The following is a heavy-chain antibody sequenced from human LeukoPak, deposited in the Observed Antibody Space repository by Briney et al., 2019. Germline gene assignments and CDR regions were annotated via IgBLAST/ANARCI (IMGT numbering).Heavy chain of an antibody. CDR1: GFTFSSYW. J-gene: IGHJ4*02. CDR3: ATGGFDY. CDR2: IKPDGGET. V-gene: IGHV3-7*01. Sequence: GGSLRLSCAASGFTFSSYWMNWVRQAPGKGLEWVANIKPDGGETYYVDSVKGRLTISRDNAKSSLYLQMNSLRAEDTAVYYCATGGFDYWGQGTLVTVSS.